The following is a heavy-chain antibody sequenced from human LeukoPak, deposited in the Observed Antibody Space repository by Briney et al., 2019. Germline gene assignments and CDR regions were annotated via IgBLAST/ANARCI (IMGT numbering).Heavy chain of an antibody. CDR1: GFTFSSYG. V-gene: IGHV3-30*02. D-gene: IGHD3-10*01. J-gene: IGHJ4*02. CDR3: TSQKDYYIKY. CDR2: IRYDGSNK. Sequence: QSGGSLRLSCAASGFTFSSYGMHWVRQAPGKGLEWVAFIRYDGSNKYYADSVKGRFTISRDNSKNTLYLQMNSLRAEDTAVYYCTSQKDYYIKYWGQGTLVTVSS.